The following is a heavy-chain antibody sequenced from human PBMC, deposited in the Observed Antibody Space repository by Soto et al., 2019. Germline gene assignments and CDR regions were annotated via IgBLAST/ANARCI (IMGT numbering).Heavy chain of an antibody. CDR3: ARGVSAGVDY. J-gene: IGHJ4*02. V-gene: IGHV1-8*01. D-gene: IGHD1-26*01. CDR1: GYSFTSLD. Sequence: QVQLVQSGAEVREPGASVNVSCKASGYSFTSLDTNWVRQTAGQGLEWMGWMQPSTGRTGYAQKFQGRVTMTRDTSTNTAYMELTTLTSDDTAFYYCARGVSAGVDYWGQGTLVTVSS. CDR2: MQPSTGRT.